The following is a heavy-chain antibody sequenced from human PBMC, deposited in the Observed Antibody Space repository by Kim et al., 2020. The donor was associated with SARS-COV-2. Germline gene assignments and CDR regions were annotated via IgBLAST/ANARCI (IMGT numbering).Heavy chain of an antibody. J-gene: IGHJ3*02. V-gene: IGHV3-43*01. CDR3: AKGASGWRSDAFDI. D-gene: IGHD6-19*01. Sequence: ADSVKGRFTISRDNSKNSLYLQMNSLRTEDTALYSCAKGASGWRSDAFDIWGQGTMVTVSS.